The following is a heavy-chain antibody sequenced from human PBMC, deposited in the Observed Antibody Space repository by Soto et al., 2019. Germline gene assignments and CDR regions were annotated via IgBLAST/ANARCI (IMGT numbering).Heavy chain of an antibody. Sequence: LRLSCAAAGFTFSSYWMHWVRQSPGKGLMWVSRINNDGSSRSYADSVKGRFTISRDNAKNTLYLQVNSLRTEDTAVYYCSRDATTGYSAAGDYWGQGTLVTVSS. V-gene: IGHV3-74*01. CDR2: INNDGSSR. CDR1: GFTFSSYW. CDR3: SRDATTGYSAAGDY. J-gene: IGHJ4*02. D-gene: IGHD1-26*01.